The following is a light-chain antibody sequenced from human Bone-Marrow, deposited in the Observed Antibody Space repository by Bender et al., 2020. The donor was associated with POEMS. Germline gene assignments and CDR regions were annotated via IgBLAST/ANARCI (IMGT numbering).Light chain of an antibody. Sequence: QSVLTQPRSVSGSPGQSVTISCTGTSSDVGGYNSVSWYQQHPGKAPRLLIYDVYNRPSGVSNRFSGSKSGNTASLTISGLQPEDESDYYCSSYTVTATLVFGGGTKVTVL. CDR3: SSYTVTATLV. CDR2: DVY. CDR1: SSDVGGYNS. V-gene: IGLV2-14*03. J-gene: IGLJ2*01.